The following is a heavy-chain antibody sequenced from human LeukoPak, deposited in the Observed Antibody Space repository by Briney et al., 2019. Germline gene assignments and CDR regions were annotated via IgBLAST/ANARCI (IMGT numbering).Heavy chain of an antibody. V-gene: IGHV3-21*01. CDR1: GFTFSSYS. CDR2: ISSSSSYI. J-gene: IGHJ4*02. Sequence: GGSLRLSCAASGFTFSSYSMNWVRQAPGKGLEWVSSISSSSSYIYYADSVKGRFTISRDNAKNSLYLQMNSLTDDDTAVYYCARDRVGYPKYYFDYWGQGTLVTVSS. CDR3: ARDRVGYPKYYFDY. D-gene: IGHD5-12*01.